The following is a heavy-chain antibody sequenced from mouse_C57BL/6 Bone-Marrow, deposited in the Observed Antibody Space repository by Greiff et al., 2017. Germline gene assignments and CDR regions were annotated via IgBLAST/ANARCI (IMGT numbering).Heavy chain of an antibody. Sequence: EVQLVESEGGLVQPGSSMKLSCTASGFTFSDYYMAWVRQVPEKGLEWVANINYDGSSTYYLDSLKSRFIISRDNAKNILYLQMSSLKSEDTATYYCARLYYYGSSSYYYAMDYWGQGTSVTVSS. CDR1: GFTFSDYY. J-gene: IGHJ4*01. CDR3: ARLYYYGSSSYYYAMDY. D-gene: IGHD1-1*01. CDR2: INYDGSST. V-gene: IGHV5-16*01.